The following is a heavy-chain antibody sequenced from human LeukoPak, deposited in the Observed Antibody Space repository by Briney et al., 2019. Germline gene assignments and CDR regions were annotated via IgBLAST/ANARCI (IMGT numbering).Heavy chain of an antibody. CDR2: IYPGDSDT. CDR3: AKRGATDWYHLDAFDI. CDR1: GYIISTYW. Sequence: GESLKIFCRASGYIISTYWVGWVRHMPGKGLEWMGIIYPGDSDTRYSPSFQGQVTISADKSITTAYLQWSSLKASDTAMYYCAKRGATDWYHLDAFDIWGQATMVTVYS. V-gene: IGHV5-51*01. D-gene: IGHD3-9*01. J-gene: IGHJ3*02.